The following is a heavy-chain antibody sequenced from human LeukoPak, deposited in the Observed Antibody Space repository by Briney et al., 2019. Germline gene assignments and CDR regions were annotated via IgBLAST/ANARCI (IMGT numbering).Heavy chain of an antibody. CDR1: GFTFSGYS. CDR3: ARTSGYYITDY. J-gene: IGHJ4*02. V-gene: IGHV3-48*02. CDR2: ISSSSSTI. Sequence: PGGSLRLSCAASGFTFSGYSMNWVRQAPGKGLEWVSYISSSSSTIYYADSVKGRFTISRDNAKNSLYPQMNSLRDEDTAVCYCARTSGYYITDYWGQGTLVTVSS. D-gene: IGHD3-22*01.